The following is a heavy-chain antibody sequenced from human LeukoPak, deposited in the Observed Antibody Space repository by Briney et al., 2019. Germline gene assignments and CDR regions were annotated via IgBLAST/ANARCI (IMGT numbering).Heavy chain of an antibody. CDR3: ALKLFWSGVRGGMDV. D-gene: IGHD3-3*01. CDR1: GGTFSNYA. Sequence: AASVKVSCKASGGTFSNYAISWVRQAPGQGLEWMGAMIPIFGTANYAQKFQGRVTITTDESTSTAYMELSSLRSEDTAAYYCALKLFWSGVRGGMDVWGKGTTVTVSS. J-gene: IGHJ6*03. V-gene: IGHV1-69*05. CDR2: MIPIFGTA.